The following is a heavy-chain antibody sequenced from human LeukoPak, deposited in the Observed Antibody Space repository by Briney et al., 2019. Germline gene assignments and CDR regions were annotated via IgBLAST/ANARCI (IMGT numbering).Heavy chain of an antibody. CDR1: GYTFTGYY. CDR2: INPNSGGT. Sequence: GASVKVSCKASGYTFTGYYMHWVRQAPGQGLEWMGWINPNSGGTNYAQKLQGRVTMTTDTSTSTAYMELRSLRSDDTAVYYCARWASGSYFYFDYWGQGTLVTVSS. J-gene: IGHJ4*02. CDR3: ARWASGSYFYFDY. V-gene: IGHV1-2*02. D-gene: IGHD1-26*01.